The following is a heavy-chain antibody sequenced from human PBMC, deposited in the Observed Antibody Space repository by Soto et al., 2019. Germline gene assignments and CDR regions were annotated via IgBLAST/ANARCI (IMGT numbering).Heavy chain of an antibody. CDR3: ARDLGGLQGF. D-gene: IGHD3-16*01. V-gene: IGHV3-74*01. CDR1: GFTFSNYW. J-gene: IGHJ4*02. CDR2: MNEDGTTI. Sequence: EVQLVESGGGLVQPGGSLRLSCAASGFTFSNYWMHWVRQAPGKGLVWVSRMNEDGTTIDYAASVKGRFTTSRDNAKSPPYLQVTSLSAEDPAVYYCARDLGGLQGFWGQGTLVTVSS.